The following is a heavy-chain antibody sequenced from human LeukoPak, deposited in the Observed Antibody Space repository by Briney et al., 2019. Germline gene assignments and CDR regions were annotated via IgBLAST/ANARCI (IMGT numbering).Heavy chain of an antibody. CDR2: IYTSGST. CDR1: GGSISSYY. Sequence: SETLSLTCTVSGGSISSYYWSWIRQPAGKGLEWIGRIYTSGSTNYNPSLKSRVTMSVDTSKNQFSLTLSSVTAADTAVYYCASSYDIAVAGYYFDYWGQGTLVTVSS. CDR3: ASSYDIAVAGYYFDY. D-gene: IGHD6-19*01. J-gene: IGHJ4*02. V-gene: IGHV4-4*07.